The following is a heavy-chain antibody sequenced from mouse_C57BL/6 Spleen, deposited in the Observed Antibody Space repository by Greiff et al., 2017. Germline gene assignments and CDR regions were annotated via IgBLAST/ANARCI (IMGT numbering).Heavy chain of an antibody. Sequence: QVQLQQPGAELVKPGASVKMSCKASGYTFTSYWITWVKQRPGQGLEWIGDIYPGSGRTNYNEKFKSKATLTVDTSSSTAYMQLSSLASEDSAVYYCARKGMGTTSMDYWGQGTSVTVSS. J-gene: IGHJ4*01. CDR3: ARKGMGTTSMDY. CDR2: IYPGSGRT. V-gene: IGHV1-55*01. D-gene: IGHD2-3*01. CDR1: GYTFTSYW.